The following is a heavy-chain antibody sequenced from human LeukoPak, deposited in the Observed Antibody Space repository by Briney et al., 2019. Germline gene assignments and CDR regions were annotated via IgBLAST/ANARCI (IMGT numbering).Heavy chain of an antibody. CDR2: ISGMSTFI. V-gene: IGHV3-21*01. CDR3: ARERTKGGSDAFDI. CDR1: GFTFSSYS. D-gene: IGHD1-1*01. Sequence: GGSLRLSCAASGFTFSSYSMNWVRQAPGKGLEWVSSISGMSTFIYSADSVKGRFTIPRDNAKNSLYLQMNSLRAEDTAVYYCARERTKGGSDAFDIWGQGTMVTVSS. J-gene: IGHJ3*02.